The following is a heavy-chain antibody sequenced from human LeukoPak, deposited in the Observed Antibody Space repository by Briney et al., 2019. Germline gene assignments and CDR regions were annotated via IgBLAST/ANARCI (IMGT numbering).Heavy chain of an antibody. Sequence: GGSLRLSCAASGFTFSTYNMSWVRQAPGKGLEWVSGISGSGDITHYADSVKGRFTISRDNSKNTLYLQMNSLRAEDTAVYYCAKDLLGATGYWGQGTLVTVSS. D-gene: IGHD1-26*01. CDR2: ISGSGDIT. V-gene: IGHV3-23*01. CDR3: AKDLLGATGY. CDR1: GFTFSTYN. J-gene: IGHJ4*02.